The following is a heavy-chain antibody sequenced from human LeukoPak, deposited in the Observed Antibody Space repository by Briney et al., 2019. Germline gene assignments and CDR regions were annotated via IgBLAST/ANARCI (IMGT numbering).Heavy chain of an antibody. J-gene: IGHJ4*02. CDR2: ISHDGTT. Sequence: SETLSLTCGVSGGSIDITNYWSWVRQAPGKGLEWIGEISHDGTTNYNPSLRSRVAMSFDRANNQFSLSLTSVTAADTAVYYCTREDRPFCPFAYWGQGVLVTVSS. V-gene: IGHV4-4*02. CDR1: GGSIDITNY. D-gene: IGHD3-22*01. CDR3: TREDRPFCPFAY.